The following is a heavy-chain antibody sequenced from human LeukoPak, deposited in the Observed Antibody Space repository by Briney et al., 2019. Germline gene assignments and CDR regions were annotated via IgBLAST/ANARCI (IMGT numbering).Heavy chain of an antibody. CDR1: GFTFSSYA. V-gene: IGHV3-23*01. CDR2: ISGSGGST. J-gene: IGHJ4*02. CDR3: AKDPYNYYYDSSGYLGP. D-gene: IGHD3-22*01. Sequence: GGSLRLSCAASGFTFSSYAMSWVRQAPGKGLEWVSAISGSGGSTYYADSVKGRFIISRDNSKNTLYLQMNSLRAEDTAVYYCAKDPYNYYYDSSGYLGPWGQGTLVTVSS.